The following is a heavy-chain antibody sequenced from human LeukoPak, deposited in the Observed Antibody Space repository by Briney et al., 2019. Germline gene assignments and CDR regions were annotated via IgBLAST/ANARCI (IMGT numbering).Heavy chain of an antibody. J-gene: IGHJ4*02. CDR1: GFTFSNYA. CDR3: AKWGDYDVLTGYYVSDY. V-gene: IGHV3-23*01. D-gene: IGHD3-9*01. CDR2: ITGSGGNT. Sequence: GGSLRLSCAASGFTFSNYAMSWVRQAPGKGLEWVSAITGSGGNTYYADTVKGRFTISRDNSKNTVFLQMNSLRAEDTAVYYCAKWGDYDVLTGYYVSDYWGQGTLVTVSS.